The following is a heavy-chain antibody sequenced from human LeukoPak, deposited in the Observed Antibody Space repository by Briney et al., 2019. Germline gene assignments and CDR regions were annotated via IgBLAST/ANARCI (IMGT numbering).Heavy chain of an antibody. J-gene: IGHJ4*02. Sequence: GGSLRLSCAASGFTFSSYAMHWVRQAPGKGLEWVSDISGGGGSTYYADSVKGRFTISRDNSKNTLYLQMNSLRAEDTAVHYCAKGGCSSTSCYDFDYWGQGTLVTVSS. CDR3: AKGGCSSTSCYDFDY. D-gene: IGHD2-2*01. V-gene: IGHV3-23*01. CDR2: ISGGGGST. CDR1: GFTFSSYA.